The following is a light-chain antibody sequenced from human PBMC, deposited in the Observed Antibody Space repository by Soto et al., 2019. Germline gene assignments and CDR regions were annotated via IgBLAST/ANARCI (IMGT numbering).Light chain of an antibody. CDR3: KHYVGGSPIT. CDR2: RPS. V-gene: IGKV3-20*01. CDR1: QPASSNF. J-gene: IGKJ5*01. Sequence: EKSAALYCRARQPASSNFLAWYQQKXGQAPRLFGYRPSTRATGIPARLIGSGSGKEFTLNISRLEPEEFALYYCKHYVGGSPITFGQGTRLEI.